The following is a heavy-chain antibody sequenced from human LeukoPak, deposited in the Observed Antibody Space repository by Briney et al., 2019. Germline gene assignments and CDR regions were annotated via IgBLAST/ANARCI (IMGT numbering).Heavy chain of an antibody. CDR1: GGSISSGSYY. J-gene: IGHJ4*02. D-gene: IGHD6-6*01. V-gene: IGHV4-61*02. CDR2: IYTSGST. Sequence: PSQTLSLTCTVSGGSISSGSYYWCWIRQPAGKGLEWIGRIYTSGSTNYNPSLKSRVTISVDTSKNQFSLKLSSVTAADTAVYYCARDGNSSSSFPFDYWGQGTLVTVSS. CDR3: ARDGNSSSSFPFDY.